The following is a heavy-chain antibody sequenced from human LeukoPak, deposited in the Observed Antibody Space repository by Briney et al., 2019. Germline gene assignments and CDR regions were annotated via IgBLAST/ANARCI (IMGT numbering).Heavy chain of an antibody. V-gene: IGHV3-7*01. CDR3: FGVSRIAARPDY. J-gene: IGHJ4*02. D-gene: IGHD6-6*01. CDR2: IKQDESEK. Sequence: GGSLRLSCAASGFTFSSHWMSWIRQAPGKGLEWVANIKQDESEKFYVDSVKGRFTISRDNAKQSLYLQMDSLRAEDTAVYYCFGVSRIAARPDYWGQGTLVTVSS. CDR1: GFTFSSHW.